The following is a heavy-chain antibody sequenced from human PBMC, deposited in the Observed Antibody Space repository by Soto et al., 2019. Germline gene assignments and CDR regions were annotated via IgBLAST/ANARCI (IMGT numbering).Heavy chain of an antibody. CDR2: ISASGST. D-gene: IGHD3-10*01. CDR1: GFTFSSFV. Sequence: GGSLRLSCAASGFTFSSFVMRWARQTPGKGLEWVSTISASGSTYYADAVKGRFTISRDNSKNTLYLQMNSLRAEDTAVYYCAKGGRGGAREYYFDYWGQGTLVTVSS. J-gene: IGHJ4*02. CDR3: AKGGRGGAREYYFDY. V-gene: IGHV3-23*01.